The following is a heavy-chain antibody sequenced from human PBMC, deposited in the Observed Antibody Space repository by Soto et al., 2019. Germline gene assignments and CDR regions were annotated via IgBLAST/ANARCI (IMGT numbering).Heavy chain of an antibody. CDR2: INAGNGNT. D-gene: IGHD3-10*01. Sequence: QVQLLQSGAEVKKPGASVKVSCKASGYTFTNYVMHWVRQAPGQRLEWMGGINAGNGNTKYSQKLQGRVTITRDTSASIAYMELSSLRSEDTGVYYCARARIIDSFDYWGQGTLVTVSS. V-gene: IGHV1-3*01. CDR1: GYTFTNYV. CDR3: ARARIIDSFDY. J-gene: IGHJ4*02.